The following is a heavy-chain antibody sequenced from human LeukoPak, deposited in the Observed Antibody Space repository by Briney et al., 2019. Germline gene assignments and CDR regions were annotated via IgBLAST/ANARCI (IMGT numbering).Heavy chain of an antibody. CDR2: IYTSGST. CDR3: ARAPKRFYYDSSEAFDI. Sequence: PSETLSLTCTVSGGSISSYYWSWIRQPAGKGPEWAGRIYTSGSTNYNPSLKSRVTMSVDTYTNQFSLKLSSVTAADTAVYYCARAPKRFYYDSSEAFDIWGKGTMVTVSS. D-gene: IGHD3-22*01. CDR1: GGSISSYY. V-gene: IGHV4-4*07. J-gene: IGHJ3*02.